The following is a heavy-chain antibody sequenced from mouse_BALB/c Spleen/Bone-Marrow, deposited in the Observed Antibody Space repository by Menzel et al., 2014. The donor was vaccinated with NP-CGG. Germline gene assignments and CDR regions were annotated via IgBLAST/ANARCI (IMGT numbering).Heavy chain of an antibody. Sequence: VRPGVSVKISCKGSGYRFTDYAMHWVKQSHAKSLEWIGVISTYSGNTNYNQKFKGKATXTVDKSSSTAYMELARLTXXXXAXXXXXXXGYDVAMDXWXQ. CDR2: ISTYSGNT. V-gene: IGHV1S137*01. D-gene: IGHD2-14*01. J-gene: IGHJ4*01. CDR1: GYRFTDYA. CDR3: XXXGYDVAMDX.